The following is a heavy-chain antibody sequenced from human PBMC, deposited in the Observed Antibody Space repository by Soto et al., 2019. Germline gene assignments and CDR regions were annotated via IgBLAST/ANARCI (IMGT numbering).Heavy chain of an antibody. V-gene: IGHV1-18*01. CDR1: GYTFTSYG. J-gene: IGHJ4*02. CDR3: ARELGGSYYAPVDY. Sequence: QVQLVQSGAEVKKPGASVKVSCKASGYTFTSYGISWVRQAPGQGLEWMGWISAYNGNTKYAQKLQGRVTRTTDTSTSMAYTELRSLRSDDTAVYYWARELGGSYYAPVDYWGQGTLVTVSS. CDR2: ISAYNGNT. D-gene: IGHD1-26*01.